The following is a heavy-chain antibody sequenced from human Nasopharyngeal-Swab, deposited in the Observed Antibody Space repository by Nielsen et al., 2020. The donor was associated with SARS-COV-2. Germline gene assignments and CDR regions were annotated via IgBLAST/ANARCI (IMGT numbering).Heavy chain of an antibody. J-gene: IGHJ4*02. CDR3: ARDAKAAADYFDY. CDR2: IIPIFGTA. CDR1: GGAFSSYA. V-gene: IGHV1-69*13. Sequence: SEKVSWKASGGAFSSYAISWERKAPGQGLEWMGGIIPIFGTANYAQKVQGRVTITADESTSTAYMELSSLRSEDTAVYYCARDAKAAADYFDYWGQGTLVTVSS. D-gene: IGHD6-13*01.